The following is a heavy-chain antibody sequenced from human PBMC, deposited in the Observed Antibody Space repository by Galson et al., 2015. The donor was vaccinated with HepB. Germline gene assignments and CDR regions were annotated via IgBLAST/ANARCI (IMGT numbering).Heavy chain of an antibody. Sequence: LSLTCTVSGGSISSYYWSWIRQPPGKGLEWIGYIYYSGSTNYNPSLKSRVTISVDTSKNQFSLKLSSVTAADTAVYYCARVKPYDFWSGYYLIFDYWGQGTLVTVSS. J-gene: IGHJ4*02. CDR2: IYYSGST. D-gene: IGHD3-3*01. CDR1: GGSISSYY. CDR3: ARVKPYDFWSGYYLIFDY. V-gene: IGHV4-59*01.